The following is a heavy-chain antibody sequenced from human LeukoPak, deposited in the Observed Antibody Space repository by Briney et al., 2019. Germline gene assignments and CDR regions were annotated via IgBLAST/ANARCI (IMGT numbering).Heavy chain of an antibody. CDR2: IIPILGIA. CDR1: GGTFSSYT. D-gene: IGHD4-11*01. CDR3: AGAKKQGTTVTTGWFDP. V-gene: IGHV1-69*02. J-gene: IGHJ5*02. Sequence: SVKVSCKASGGTFSSYTISWVRQAPGQGLEWMGRIIPILGIANYAQKFQGRVTITADKSTSTAYMELSSLRSEDTAVYYCAGAKKQGTTVTTGWFDPWGQGTMVTVSS.